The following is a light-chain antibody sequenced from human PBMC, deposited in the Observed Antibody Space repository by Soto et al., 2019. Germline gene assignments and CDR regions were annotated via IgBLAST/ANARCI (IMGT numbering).Light chain of an antibody. CDR2: EGS. CDR1: TSDVGTYNL. V-gene: IGLV2-23*01. Sequence: QSALTQPASVSGSPGQSITITCTGTTSDVGTYNLVSWYQHHPGKAPKVIIFEGSKRPSGVSDRFSGSKSGNTASLTISGLLAEDEADYYFCSFAGRSPPNSVFGTGTKLTVL. J-gene: IGLJ1*01. CDR3: CSFAGRSPPNSV.